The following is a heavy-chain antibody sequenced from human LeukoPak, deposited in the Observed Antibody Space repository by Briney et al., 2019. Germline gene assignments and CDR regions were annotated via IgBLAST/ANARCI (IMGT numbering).Heavy chain of an antibody. CDR3: TRRAGGNLYDLDN. CDR2: VSGGGFDT. D-gene: IGHD2-8*02. CDR1: GFTLSNYV. V-gene: IGHV3-23*01. J-gene: IGHJ4*02. Sequence: GRSLRLSCAASGFTLSNYVMSWVRQAPGKGLEWVSGVSGGGFDTYYTDSVKGRFTISRDNSKNMVYLQMNSLRAEDTAVYYCTRRAGGNLYDLDNWGQGTLVTVSS.